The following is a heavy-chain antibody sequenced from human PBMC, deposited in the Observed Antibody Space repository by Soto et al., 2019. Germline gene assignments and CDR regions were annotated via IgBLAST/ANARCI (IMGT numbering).Heavy chain of an antibody. CDR2: TSAYNGNT. D-gene: IGHD3-22*01. CDR3: ARDAFSNYYDSSGYYRFDY. CDR1: GYTFTSYG. J-gene: IGHJ4*02. Sequence: GAAVKVSCKASGYTFTSYGISWVRQAPGQGLEWMGWTSAYNGNTNYAQKLQGRVTMTTDTPTSTAHMELRSLRSDDTAVYYCARDAFSNYYDSSGYYRFDYWGQGTLVTVSS. V-gene: IGHV1-18*04.